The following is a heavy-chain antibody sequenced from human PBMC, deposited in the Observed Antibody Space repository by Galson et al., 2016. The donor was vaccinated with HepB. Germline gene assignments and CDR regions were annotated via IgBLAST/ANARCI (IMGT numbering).Heavy chain of an antibody. V-gene: IGHV3-21*01. CDR1: GFTFHAYS. CDR2: ISADSSYI. CDR3: GSFGSGVDH. Sequence: SLRLSCAASGFTFHAYSMTWVRQAPGKGLEWVSSISADSSYISYAASLRGRFTISRNNTKNSLFLRMYSLRAGDTAVYFCGSFGSGVDHWGQGALATVSS. J-gene: IGHJ1*01. D-gene: IGHD3-16*01.